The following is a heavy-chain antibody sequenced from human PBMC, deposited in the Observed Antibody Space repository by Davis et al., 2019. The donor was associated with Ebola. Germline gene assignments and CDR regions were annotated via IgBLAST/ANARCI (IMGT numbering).Heavy chain of an antibody. J-gene: IGHJ3*02. D-gene: IGHD3-10*01. CDR3: AHRTLGPGRGAFDI. CDR2: IYWDDDK. CDR1: GFSLSTSGVG. Sequence: SGPTLVKPTQTLTLTCTFSGFSLSTSGVGVGWIRQPPGKALEWLALIYWDDDKRYSPSLKSRLTITKDTSKNQVVLTMTNVDPVDTATYYCAHRTLGPGRGAFDIWGQGTMVTVSS. V-gene: IGHV2-5*02.